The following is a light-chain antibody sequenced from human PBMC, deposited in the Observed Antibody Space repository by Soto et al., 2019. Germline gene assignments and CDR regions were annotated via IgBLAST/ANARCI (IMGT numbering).Light chain of an antibody. J-gene: IGKJ3*01. CDR1: QSVHYSN. Sequence: EIVLTQSPDTLSLSPGERVTLSCRASQSVHYSNLAWYQQKPDQSPRLLIYSASISATGIPVRFSSGQSGTDFTITISRLEDDDVGVFCCQHYGSSLFTFGPGTKVD. CDR2: SAS. V-gene: IGKV3-20*01. CDR3: QHYGSSLFT.